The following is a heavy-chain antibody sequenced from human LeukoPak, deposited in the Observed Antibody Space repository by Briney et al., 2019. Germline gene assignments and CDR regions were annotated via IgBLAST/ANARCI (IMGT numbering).Heavy chain of an antibody. CDR1: GFTFSIYG. D-gene: IGHD3-16*02. V-gene: IGHV3-23*01. CDR2: ISGSGGST. J-gene: IGHJ3*02. Sequence: GGSLRLSCAASGFTFSIYGMSWVRQAPGKGLEWVSAISGSGGSTYYADSVKGRFTISRDNSKNTLYLQMNSLRAEDTAVYYCARIGLGELSFLPEEAFDIWGQGTMVTVSS. CDR3: ARIGLGELSFLPEEAFDI.